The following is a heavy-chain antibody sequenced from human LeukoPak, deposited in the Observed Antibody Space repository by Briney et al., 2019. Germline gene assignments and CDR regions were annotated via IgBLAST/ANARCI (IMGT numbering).Heavy chain of an antibody. J-gene: IGHJ4*02. V-gene: IGHV3-9*01. Sequence: GGSLRLSCAASGFTFDDYAMHWVRQAPGKGLEWVSSISWNSGSIGYADSVKGRFTISRDNAKNSLYLQMNSLRAEDTALYYCANSRGYDSSGSPLDSWGQGTLVTVSS. CDR3: ANSRGYDSSGSPLDS. CDR2: ISWNSGSI. D-gene: IGHD3-22*01. CDR1: GFTFDDYA.